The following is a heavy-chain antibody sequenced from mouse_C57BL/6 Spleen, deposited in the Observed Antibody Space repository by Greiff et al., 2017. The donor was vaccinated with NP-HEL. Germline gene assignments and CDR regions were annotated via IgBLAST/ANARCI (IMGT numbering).Heavy chain of an antibody. V-gene: IGHV1-54*01. Sequence: QVQLQQSGAELVRPGTSVKVSCKASGYAFTNYLIEWVKQRPGQGLEWIGVINPGSGGTNYNEKFKGKATLTADKSSSTSYMQLSSLTSEDSAVYFCASGALPTKFAYWGQGTLVTVSA. D-gene: IGHD1-2*01. CDR2: INPGSGGT. J-gene: IGHJ3*01. CDR1: GYAFTNYL. CDR3: ASGALPTKFAY.